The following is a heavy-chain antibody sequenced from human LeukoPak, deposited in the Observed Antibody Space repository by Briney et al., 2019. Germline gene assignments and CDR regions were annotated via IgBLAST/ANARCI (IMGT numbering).Heavy chain of an antibody. D-gene: IGHD6-13*01. CDR1: GFTFSSYS. CDR3: ARGDSSSWHFDY. J-gene: IGHJ4*02. V-gene: IGHV3-21*01. Sequence: GGSLRLSCAASGFTFSSYSMNWVRQAPGKGLEWVSSISSSSSYIYYADSVKDRFTISRDNAKNSLYLQMNSLRAEDTAVYYCARGDSSSWHFDYWGQGTLVTVSS. CDR2: ISSSSSYI.